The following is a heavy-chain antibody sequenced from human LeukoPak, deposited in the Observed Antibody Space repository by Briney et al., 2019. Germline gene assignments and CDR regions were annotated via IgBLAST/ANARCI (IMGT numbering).Heavy chain of an antibody. D-gene: IGHD5-18*01. CDR3: ARVDTAMVIDY. CDR2: IIPILGIA. CDR1: GGTFSSYA. Sequence: GASVKVSCKASGGTFSSYAISWVRQAPGQGPEWMGRIIPILGIANYAQKFQGRVTITADKSTSTAYMELSSLRSEDTAVYYCARVDTAMVIDYWGQGTLVTVSS. J-gene: IGHJ4*02. V-gene: IGHV1-69*04.